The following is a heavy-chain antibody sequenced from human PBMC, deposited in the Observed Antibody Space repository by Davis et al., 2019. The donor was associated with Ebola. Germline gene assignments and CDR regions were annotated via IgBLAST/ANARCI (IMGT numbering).Heavy chain of an antibody. J-gene: IGHJ6*04. V-gene: IGHV4-31*03. CDR3: ARDGDYGPNYYGMDV. Sequence: SETLSLTCTVSGGSISSGGYYWSWIRQHPGKGLEWIGYIYYSGSTYYNPSLKSRVTISVDTSKNQFSLKLSSVTAADTAVYYCARDGDYGPNYYGMDVWGKGTTVTVSS. CDR1: GGSISSGGYY. D-gene: IGHD4-17*01. CDR2: IYYSGST.